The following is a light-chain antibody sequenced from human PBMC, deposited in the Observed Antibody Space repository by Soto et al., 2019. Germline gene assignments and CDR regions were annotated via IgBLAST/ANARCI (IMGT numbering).Light chain of an antibody. CDR2: EVS. Sequence: QSVLTQPPSASGSPGQSITISCTGTSSDVGAYNYVSWYQQHPGKAPKLMIHEVSKRPSGVPDRFSASKSGNTASLTVSGLQAEDEADYSCSSHGGSNKSYVFGTGTKVTVL. CDR1: SSDVGAYNY. V-gene: IGLV2-8*01. CDR3: SSHGGSNKSYV. J-gene: IGLJ1*01.